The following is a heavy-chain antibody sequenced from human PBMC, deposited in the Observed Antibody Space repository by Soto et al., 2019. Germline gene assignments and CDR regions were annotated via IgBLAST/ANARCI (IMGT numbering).Heavy chain of an antibody. CDR3: AKEVVVVVAATPGDY. V-gene: IGHV3-30*18. CDR1: GFTFSSYG. D-gene: IGHD2-15*01. J-gene: IGHJ4*02. CDR2: ISYDGSNK. Sequence: GGSLRLSCAASGFTFSSYGMHWVRQAPGKGLEWVAVISYDGSNKYYADSVKGRFTISRDNSKNTLYLQMNSLRAEDTAVYYCAKEVVVVVAATPGDYWGQGTLVTVSS.